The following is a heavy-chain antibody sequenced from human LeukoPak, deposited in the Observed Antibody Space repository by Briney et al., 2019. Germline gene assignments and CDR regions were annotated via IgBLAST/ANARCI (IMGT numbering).Heavy chain of an antibody. CDR3: AKRVDDRSGYFFDS. Sequence: GGSLRLSCAASGFTFSSYWMSWVRQAPGKGLEWVSAISGSGGSTYYADSVKGRFTISRDNSKNTLYLQMNSLRAEDTATYYCAKRVDDRSGYFFDSWGQGTRVTVSS. CDR1: GFTFSSYW. J-gene: IGHJ4*02. V-gene: IGHV3-23*01. CDR2: ISGSGGST. D-gene: IGHD3-22*01.